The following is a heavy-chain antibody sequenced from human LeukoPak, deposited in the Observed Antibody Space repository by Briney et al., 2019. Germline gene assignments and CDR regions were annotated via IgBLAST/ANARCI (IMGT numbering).Heavy chain of an antibody. J-gene: IGHJ5*02. CDR2: INPNSGGT. D-gene: IGHD4-17*01. CDR3: ARATSYGDRGLNWSDP. V-gene: IGHV1-2*02. CDR1: GYTFTGYY. Sequence: ASVKVSCKASGYTFTGYYMHWVRQAPGQGLEWMGWINPNSGGTNYAQKFQGRVTMTRDTSISTAYMELSRLRSDDTAVYYCARATSYGDRGLNWSDPWGQGTLVTVSS.